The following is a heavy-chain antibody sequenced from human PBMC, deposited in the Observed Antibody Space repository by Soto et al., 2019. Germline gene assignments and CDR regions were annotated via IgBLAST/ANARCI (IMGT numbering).Heavy chain of an antibody. V-gene: IGHV4-39*01. CDR1: GGSISSSSYY. D-gene: IGHD2-15*01. J-gene: IGHJ6*02. CDR3: ARSQGILYYYSGMDV. Sequence: QLQLQESGPGLVKPSETLSLTCTVSGGSISSSSYYWGWIRQPPGKGLEWIGSIYYSGSTYYNPSLKSRVTISVDTSKNQFSPKLSSVTAADTAVYDCARSQGILYYYSGMDVWGQGTTVTVSS. CDR2: IYYSGST.